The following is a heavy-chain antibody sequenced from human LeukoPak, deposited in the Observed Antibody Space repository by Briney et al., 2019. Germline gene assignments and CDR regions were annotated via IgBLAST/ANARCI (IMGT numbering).Heavy chain of an antibody. CDR2: IWYDGTRE. V-gene: IGHV3-33*01. CDR1: GFSFSAYD. Sequence: GGSLRLSCAASGFSFSAYDMHWVRQAPGKGLEWVALIWYDGTREYYADSVKGRFTISRDNAKNTLYLQMNSLRAEDTAVYYCAREPLYYYDSSGTIFDYWGQGTLVTVSS. CDR3: AREPLYYYDSSGTIFDY. J-gene: IGHJ4*02. D-gene: IGHD3-22*01.